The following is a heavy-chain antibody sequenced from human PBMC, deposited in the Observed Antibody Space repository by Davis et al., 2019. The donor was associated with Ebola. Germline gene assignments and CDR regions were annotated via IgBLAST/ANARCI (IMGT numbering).Heavy chain of an antibody. D-gene: IGHD7-27*01. CDR1: GFTFSSYS. J-gene: IGHJ2*01. CDR3: ARGWGHFDL. V-gene: IGHV3-21*01. Sequence: PGGSLRLSRAASGFTFSSYSMNWVRQAPGKGLEWVSSISSSSSYIYYADSVKGRFTISRDNANDSLYLQMNSLRVEDTAIYYCARGWGHFDLWGRGTLVTVSS. CDR2: ISSSSSYI.